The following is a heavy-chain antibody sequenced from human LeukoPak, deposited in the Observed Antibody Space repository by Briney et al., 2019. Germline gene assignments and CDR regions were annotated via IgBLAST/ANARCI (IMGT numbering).Heavy chain of an antibody. CDR2: ISSSSSYI. V-gene: IGHV3-21*01. CDR1: GFTFSSYS. J-gene: IGHJ4*02. CDR3: ARDRGVPYFITGTTTAFFDY. Sequence: PGGSLRLSCAASGFTFSSYSMNWVRQAPGKGLEWVSSISSSSSYIYYADSMKGRFTISRDNAKNSLYLQMNSLRAEDTAVYYCARDRGVPYFITGTTTAFFDYWGQGTLVTVSS. D-gene: IGHD1-7*01.